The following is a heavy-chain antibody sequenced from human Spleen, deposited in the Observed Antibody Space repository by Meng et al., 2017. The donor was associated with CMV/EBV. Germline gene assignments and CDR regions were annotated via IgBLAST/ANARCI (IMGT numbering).Heavy chain of an antibody. CDR3: ARDAVVGPTSRSGIGYFDQ. D-gene: IGHD1-26*01. CDR2: ISFDASNK. CDR1: EFSISPYA. J-gene: IGHJ4*02. V-gene: IGHV3-30*01. Sequence: GESLKISCAASEFSISPYAMQWVRQAPGKGLEWVAVISFDASNKRYADSVKGRFAISRDNSKDTLYLEMNSLRTEDTAVYYCARDAVVGPTSRSGIGYFDQWGQGTLVTVSS.